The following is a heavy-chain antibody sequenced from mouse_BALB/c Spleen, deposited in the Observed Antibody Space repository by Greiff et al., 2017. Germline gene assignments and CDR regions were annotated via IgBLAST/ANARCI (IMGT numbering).Heavy chain of an antibody. CDR2: INPGSGGT. Sequence: VQGVESGAELVRPGTSVKVSCKASGYAFTNYLIEWVKQRPGQGLEWIGVINPGSGGTNYNEKFKGKATLTADKSSSTAYMQLSSLTSDDSAVYFCSLYGNYWFAYWGQGTLVTVSA. CDR1: GYAFTNYL. CDR3: SLYGNYWFAY. J-gene: IGHJ3*01. D-gene: IGHD2-1*01. V-gene: IGHV1-54*01.